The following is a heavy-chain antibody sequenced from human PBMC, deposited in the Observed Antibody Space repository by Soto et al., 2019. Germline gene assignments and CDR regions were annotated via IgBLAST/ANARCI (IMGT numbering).Heavy chain of an antibody. CDR2: INAGNGNT. CDR1: GYIFTSYA. Sequence: QVQLVQSGAEEKKPGASVKVSCKASGYIFTSYAMQWVRQAPGQRLEWMGWINAGNGNTKYSQKFQGRVTITRDTSASTAYMELSSLRFEDTAVYYCASDFNYGSGDYWGQGTLVTVSS. V-gene: IGHV1-3*05. CDR3: ASDFNYGSGDY. J-gene: IGHJ4*02. D-gene: IGHD3-10*01.